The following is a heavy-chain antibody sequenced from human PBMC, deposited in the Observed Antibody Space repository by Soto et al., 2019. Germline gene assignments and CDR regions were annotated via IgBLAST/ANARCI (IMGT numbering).Heavy chain of an antibody. CDR1: GGSISSGGYS. CDR2: IYHSGST. Sequence: SETLSLTCAVSGGSISSGGYSWSWIRQPPGKGLEWIGYIYHSGSTYYNPSLKSRVTISVDRSKNQFSLKLSSVTAADTAVYYCARATPGGGYIDYSDKAPLGTVS. V-gene: IGHV4-30-2*01. D-gene: IGHD3-16*01. J-gene: IGHJ4*02. CDR3: ARATPGGGYIDY.